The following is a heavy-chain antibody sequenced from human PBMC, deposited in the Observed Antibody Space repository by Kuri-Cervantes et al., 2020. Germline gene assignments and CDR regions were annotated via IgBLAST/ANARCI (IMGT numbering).Heavy chain of an antibody. D-gene: IGHD4-17*01. J-gene: IGHJ3*02. CDR2: ISSSGSTI. CDR3: ARDMTTVTTDAFDI. CDR1: GFTFSDYY. V-gene: IGHV3-11*01. Sequence: GGSLRLSCAASGFTFSDYYMSWIRQAPGKGLEWVSHISSSGSTIYYADSVKGRFTISRDNAKNSLYLQMNSLRAEDTAVYYCARDMTTVTTDAFDIWGQGTMVTVSS.